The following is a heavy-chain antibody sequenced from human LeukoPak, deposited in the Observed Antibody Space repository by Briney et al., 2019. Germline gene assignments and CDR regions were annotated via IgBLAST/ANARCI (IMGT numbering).Heavy chain of an antibody. CDR1: GGSISSSSYY. Sequence: SSETLSLTCTVSGGSISSSSYYWGWIRQPPGKGLEWIGSVYYSGSTYYNASLKSRVTISIDTSKNQFALNLSSVTAADTAVYYCAREGVKYCGGDCYSGWFDPWGQGTLVTVSS. CDR3: AREGVKYCGGDCYSGWFDP. CDR2: VYYSGST. D-gene: IGHD2-21*02. J-gene: IGHJ5*02. V-gene: IGHV4-39*06.